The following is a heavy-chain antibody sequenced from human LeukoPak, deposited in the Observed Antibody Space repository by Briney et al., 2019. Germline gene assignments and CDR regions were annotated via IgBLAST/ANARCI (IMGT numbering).Heavy chain of an antibody. CDR3: ARSRGLGSGWSISDY. CDR1: GFTFSSYG. J-gene: IGHJ4*02. V-gene: IGHV3-33*01. D-gene: IGHD6-19*01. CDR2: IWYDGSNK. Sequence: GRSLRLSCAASGFTFSSYGMHWVRQAPGKGLEWVAVIWYDGSNKYYADSVKGRFTISRDNSKNTLYLQMNSLRAEDTAVYYCARSRGLGSGWSISDYWGQGTLVTVSS.